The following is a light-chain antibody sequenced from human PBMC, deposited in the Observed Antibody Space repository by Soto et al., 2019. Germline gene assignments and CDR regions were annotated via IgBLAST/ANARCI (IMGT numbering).Light chain of an antibody. CDR1: SGSIASNY. CDR3: QSYHNNIDVV. Sequence: NFMLTQPHSVSESPGKTVIISCTGSSGSIASNYVQWYQQRPGSAPTTVIYEDNQRPSGVPDRFSGSIDTSSNSASLTISGLKTEDEADYYCQSYHNNIDVVFGGGTQLTVL. V-gene: IGLV6-57*02. J-gene: IGLJ2*01. CDR2: EDN.